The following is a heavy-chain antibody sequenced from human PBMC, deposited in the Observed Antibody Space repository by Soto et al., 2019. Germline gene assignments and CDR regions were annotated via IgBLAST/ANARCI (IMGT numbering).Heavy chain of an antibody. CDR2: INYSGST. V-gene: IGHV4-61*01. CDR3: ARGSRPAYDY. J-gene: IGHJ4*02. Sequence: PSETLCLTCTVSGGSVSSGSYYWSWMRQPPGKGLEWIGYINYSGSTNYNPSLKSRVTISVDTSKNQFSLKLSSVTAADTAVYYCARGSRPAYDYWGQGTLVTVSS. CDR1: GGSVSSGSYY.